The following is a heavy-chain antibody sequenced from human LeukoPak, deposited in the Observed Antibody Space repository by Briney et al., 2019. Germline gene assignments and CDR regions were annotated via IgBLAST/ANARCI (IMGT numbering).Heavy chain of an antibody. CDR2: IIPILGIA. CDR3: ARDPDLGYCSSTSCYS. D-gene: IGHD2-2*02. V-gene: IGHV1-69*04. CDR1: GGTFSSYA. J-gene: IGHJ4*02. Sequence: ASVKVSCKASGGTFSSYAIGWVRQAPGQGLEWMGRIIPILGIANYAQKFQGRVTITADKSTSTAYMELSSLRSEDTAVYYCARDPDLGYCSSTSCYSWGQGTLVTVSS.